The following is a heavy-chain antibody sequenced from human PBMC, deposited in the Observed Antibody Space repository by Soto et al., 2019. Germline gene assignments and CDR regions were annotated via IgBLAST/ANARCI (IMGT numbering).Heavy chain of an antibody. CDR1: GFTFSSYA. CDR3: AKDDSYGDYDIEYFDY. V-gene: IGHV3-23*01. CDR2: ISGSGGST. J-gene: IGHJ4*02. D-gene: IGHD4-17*01. Sequence: GGSLRLSCAASGFTFSSYAMSWVRQAPGKGLEWVSAISGSGGSTYYADSVKGRFTISRDNSKNTLYLQMNSLRAEDTAVYYCAKDDSYGDYDIEYFDYWGQGTLVTVSS.